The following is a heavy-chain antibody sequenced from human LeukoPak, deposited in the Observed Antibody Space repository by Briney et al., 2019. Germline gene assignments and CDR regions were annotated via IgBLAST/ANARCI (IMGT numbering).Heavy chain of an antibody. D-gene: IGHD3-10*01. CDR3: AKGRGGRLIYYYYMDV. V-gene: IGHV3-9*03. CDR2: ITWNSDNI. CDR1: GFTFDDYA. Sequence: QPGRSLRLSCAASGFTFDDYAMHWVRQAPGKGLEWVSGITWNSDNIEYADSVKGRFTISRDNAKNSLYLQMNSLRAEDMALYYCAKGRGGRLIYYYYMDVWGKGTTVTVSS. J-gene: IGHJ6*03.